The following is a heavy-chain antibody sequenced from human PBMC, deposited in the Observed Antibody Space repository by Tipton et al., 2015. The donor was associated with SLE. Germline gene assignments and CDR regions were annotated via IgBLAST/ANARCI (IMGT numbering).Heavy chain of an antibody. CDR1: GGSISSSSYY. CDR2: IYYSGST. CDR3: AGQYSSRTRFDP. V-gene: IGHV4-39*07. D-gene: IGHD6-19*01. J-gene: IGHJ5*02. Sequence: TLSLTCTVSGGSISSSSYYWGWIRQPPGKGLEWIGSIYYSGSTYYNPSLKSRVTISVDTSKNQFSLKLSSVTAADTAVYYCAGQYSSRTRFDPWGQGTLVTVSS.